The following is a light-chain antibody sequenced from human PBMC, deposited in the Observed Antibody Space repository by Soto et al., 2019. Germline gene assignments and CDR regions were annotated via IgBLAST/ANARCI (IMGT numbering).Light chain of an antibody. J-gene: IGLJ1*01. V-gene: IGLV1-44*01. CDR2: SNN. CDR1: SSNIGTNT. CDR3: AAWDDSLNEV. Sequence: QSVLTQAPSASGTPGQRVTTSCSGSSSNIGTNTVNWYQQLPGTAPKLLIYSNNQRPSGVPDRSSGSKSGTSASLAISGLQSEDEADYYCAAWDDSLNEVFGTGTKVTVL.